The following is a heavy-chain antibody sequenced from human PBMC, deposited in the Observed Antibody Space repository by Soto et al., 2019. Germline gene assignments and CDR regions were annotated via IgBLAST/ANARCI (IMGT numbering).Heavy chain of an antibody. D-gene: IGHD2-2*01. V-gene: IGHV3-48*02. CDR2: ISSSSSTI. CDR1: GFTFSSYS. J-gene: IGHJ4*02. Sequence: EVQLVESGGGLVQPGGSLRLSCAASGFTFSSYSMNWVRQAPGKGLEWVSYISSSSSTIYYADSVKGRFTISRDNAKNSLYLQMNSLRDEDTAVYYCARDFRADIVLVPAAFFDYWGQGTLVTVSS. CDR3: ARDFRADIVLVPAAFFDY.